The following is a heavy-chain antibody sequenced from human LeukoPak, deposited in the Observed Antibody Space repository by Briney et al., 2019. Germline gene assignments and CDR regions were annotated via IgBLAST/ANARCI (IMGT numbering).Heavy chain of an antibody. Sequence: GASVKVSCKASGYTFTGYYMHWVRQAPGQGLEWMGWINPNSGGTNYAQKFLGRVTMTRDTSISTAYMELSRLRSDDMAVYYCARPSPKSDAFDIWGQGTMVTVSS. CDR3: ARPSPKSDAFDI. J-gene: IGHJ3*02. CDR2: INPNSGGT. CDR1: GYTFTGYY. V-gene: IGHV1-2*02. D-gene: IGHD2-2*01.